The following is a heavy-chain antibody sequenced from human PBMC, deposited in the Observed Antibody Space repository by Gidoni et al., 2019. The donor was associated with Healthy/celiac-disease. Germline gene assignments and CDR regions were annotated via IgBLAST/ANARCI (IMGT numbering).Heavy chain of an antibody. CDR3: ARDLWDFWSGYYARSFGY. V-gene: IGHV1-18*01. CDR1: GYTFTSYG. CDR2: NSPYNGNT. Sequence: QVQLVQSGAEVKKPGASVKVSCKASGYTFTSYGISWVRQAPGQGLEWMGWNSPYNGNTNYAQKLQGRVTMTTDTSTSTAYMELRSLRSDDTAVYYCARDLWDFWSGYYARSFGYWGQGTLVTVSS. J-gene: IGHJ4*02. D-gene: IGHD3-3*01.